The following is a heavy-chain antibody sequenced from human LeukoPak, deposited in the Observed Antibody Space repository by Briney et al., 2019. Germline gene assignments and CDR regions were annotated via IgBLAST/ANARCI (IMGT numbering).Heavy chain of an antibody. Sequence: ASVKVSCKASGYSFSTYAMHWVRQAPGQGLEWMGWINAGNGVTKYSPKFQDRFTITRDTSASTAYMELRSLRSDDTAVYYCARLWFGESSNHYFDYWGQGTLVTVSS. CDR1: GYSFSTYA. CDR2: INAGNGVT. V-gene: IGHV1-3*01. CDR3: ARLWFGESSNHYFDY. J-gene: IGHJ4*02. D-gene: IGHD3-10*01.